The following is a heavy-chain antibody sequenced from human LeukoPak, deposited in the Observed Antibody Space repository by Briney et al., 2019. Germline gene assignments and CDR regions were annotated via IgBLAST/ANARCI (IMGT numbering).Heavy chain of an antibody. CDR1: GFTFSSYA. Sequence: GGSLRLSCAASGFTFSSYAMHWVRQAPGKGLEWVSGISWNSGSIGYADSVKGRFTISRDNAKNSLYLQMNSLRAEDTALYYCAKVLRGYSYGSGGDFDYWGQGTLVTVSS. CDR2: ISWNSGSI. D-gene: IGHD5-18*01. J-gene: IGHJ4*02. CDR3: AKVLRGYSYGSGGDFDY. V-gene: IGHV3-9*01.